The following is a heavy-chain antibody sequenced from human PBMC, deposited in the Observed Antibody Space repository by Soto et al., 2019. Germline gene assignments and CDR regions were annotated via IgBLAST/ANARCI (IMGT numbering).Heavy chain of an antibody. CDR2: IIPIFGTV. D-gene: IGHD3-16*01. CDR1: GGSFSRQD. V-gene: IGHV1-69*01. Sequence: QVQLVQSGAEVKKPGSSVNVSCTASGGSFSRQDVNWVRQAPGQGLEWMGGIIPIFGTVNYAQRFQARVTISADEPKSTVSLELSSLRSADSAVYYCARRGDFGTYVFDYWGQGTLVTVSS. CDR3: ARRGDFGTYVFDY. J-gene: IGHJ4*02.